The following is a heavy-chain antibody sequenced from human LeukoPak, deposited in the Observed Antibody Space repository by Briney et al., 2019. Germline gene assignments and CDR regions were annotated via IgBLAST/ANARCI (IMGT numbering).Heavy chain of an antibody. CDR1: GGSISSGSYY. J-gene: IGHJ3*02. Sequence: SQTLSLTCTVSGGSISSGSYYWSWIRQPAGKGLEWIGRIYTSGSTNYNPSLKSRVTISVDTSKNQFSLKLSSVTAADTAVYYCARARGDRGYAFDIWGQGRMVTVSS. V-gene: IGHV4-61*02. D-gene: IGHD5-12*01. CDR3: ARARGDRGYAFDI. CDR2: IYTSGST.